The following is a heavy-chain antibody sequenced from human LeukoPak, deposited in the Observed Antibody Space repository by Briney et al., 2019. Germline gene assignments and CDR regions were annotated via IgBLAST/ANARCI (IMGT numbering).Heavy chain of an antibody. D-gene: IGHD3-22*01. J-gene: IGHJ4*02. Sequence: GASVEVSCKASGYTFTSYGISWVRQAPGQGLEWMGWISAYNGNTNYAQKLQGRVTMTTDTSTSTAYMELRSLRSDDTAVYYCAREVPYDSSRYYQPFDYWGQGTLVTVSS. CDR3: AREVPYDSSRYYQPFDY. CDR2: ISAYNGNT. V-gene: IGHV1-18*01. CDR1: GYTFTSYG.